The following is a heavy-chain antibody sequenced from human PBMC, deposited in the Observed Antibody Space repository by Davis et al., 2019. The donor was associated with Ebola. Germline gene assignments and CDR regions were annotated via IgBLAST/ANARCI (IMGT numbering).Heavy chain of an antibody. CDR1: GFTFSSYA. Sequence: GESLKISCAASGFTFSSYAMSWVRQAPGKGLEWVSAISGSGGSTYYADSVKGRFTISRDNSKNALYLQMNSLRAEDTAVYYCAKGPSYSSGWYYYYYGMDVWGQGTTVTVSS. J-gene: IGHJ6*02. CDR2: ISGSGGST. D-gene: IGHD6-19*01. V-gene: IGHV3-23*01. CDR3: AKGPSYSSGWYYYYYGMDV.